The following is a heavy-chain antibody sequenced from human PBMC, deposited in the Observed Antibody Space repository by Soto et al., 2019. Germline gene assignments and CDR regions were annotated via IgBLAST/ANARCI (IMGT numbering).Heavy chain of an antibody. CDR2: IFYSGST. CDR1: GVSITSGDHF. V-gene: IGHV4-30-4*01. CDR3: ARVVYDYYGMEV. Sequence: PSETLSLTCTFSGVSITSGDHFCSWIRQPPGKGLEWMGHIFYSGSTYHNPSLKRRVTMSVDTSKNQFSLNLSSVTAADTAVYFCARVVYDYYGMEVWGQGTTVTVSS. J-gene: IGHJ6*01.